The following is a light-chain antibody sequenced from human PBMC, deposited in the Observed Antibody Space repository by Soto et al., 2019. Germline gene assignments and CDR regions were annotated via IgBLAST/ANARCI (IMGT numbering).Light chain of an antibody. Sequence: EIVMTQSPATLSVSPGERATISCRASQSVSSNLAWYQQKPGQAPRLLIYDASTRATGIPARFSGSGSGTEYTVTISSLQSENSAVYYCQQCSWHPFTVTFGGGTKVEIK. CDR3: QQCSWHPFTVT. V-gene: IGKV3-15*01. CDR2: DAS. CDR1: QSVSSN. J-gene: IGKJ4*01.